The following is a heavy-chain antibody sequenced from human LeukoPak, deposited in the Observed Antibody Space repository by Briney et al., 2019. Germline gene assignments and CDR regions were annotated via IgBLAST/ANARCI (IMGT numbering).Heavy chain of an antibody. CDR3: VKDSSGWYDY. J-gene: IGHJ4*02. CDR2: ISSNGGST. Sequence: PGRSLRLSCSASGFTFSSYSMHWVRQPPGKGLEYVSAISSNGGSTYYADSVKGRFTISRDNSKNTLYLQMSSLRAEDTAVYYCVKDSSGWYDYWGQGTLVTVSS. D-gene: IGHD6-19*01. CDR1: GFTFSSYS. V-gene: IGHV3-64D*06.